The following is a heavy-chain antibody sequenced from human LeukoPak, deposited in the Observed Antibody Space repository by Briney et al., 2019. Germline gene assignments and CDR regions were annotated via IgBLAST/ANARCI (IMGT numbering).Heavy chain of an antibody. CDR1: GFTFSSYW. V-gene: IGHV3-7*01. J-gene: IGHJ4*02. D-gene: IGHD3-10*01. CDR3: ARDYSSGTTWDH. CDR2: IKQDGSEK. Sequence: GGSLRLSCAASGFTFSSYWMSWVRQTPGKGLEWVANIKQDGSEKYYVDSVKGRFTISRDNAKNSLYLQMNSLGAEDTALYYCARDYSSGTTWDHWGQGTLVTVSS.